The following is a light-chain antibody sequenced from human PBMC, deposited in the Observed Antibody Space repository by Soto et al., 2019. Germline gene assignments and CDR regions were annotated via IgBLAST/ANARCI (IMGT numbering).Light chain of an antibody. J-gene: IGKJ2*01. CDR2: DAS. Sequence: EIVLTQSPATLSLSPGERATLSCRASQFISRYLAWFQQKPGQAPRLLIYDASNRATGVPARFSGSGSGTDFTLTISSREPEDFAVYYCHQRSNWPPYTFGQGTKLEIK. V-gene: IGKV3-11*01. CDR3: HQRSNWPPYT. CDR1: QFISRY.